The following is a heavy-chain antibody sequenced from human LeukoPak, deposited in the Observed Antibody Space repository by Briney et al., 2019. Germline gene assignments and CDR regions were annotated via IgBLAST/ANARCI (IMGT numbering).Heavy chain of an antibody. CDR1: GFTFSSYW. D-gene: IGHD3-10*01. V-gene: IGHV3-74*01. CDR3: ARDFAVRGVPRQVDY. J-gene: IGHJ4*02. CDR2: INSDGSST. Sequence: GGSLRLSCAASGFTFSSYWMHWVRQAPGKGLVWVSRINSDGSSTSYADSVKGRFTISRDNAKNTLYLQMNSLRAEDTAVYYCARDFAVRGVPRQVDYWGQGTLVTVSS.